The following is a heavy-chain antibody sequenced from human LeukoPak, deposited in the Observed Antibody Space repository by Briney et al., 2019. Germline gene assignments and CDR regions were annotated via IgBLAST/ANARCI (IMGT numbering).Heavy chain of an antibody. CDR2: IIPIFGTA. Sequence: ASLKVSCKASGGTFSSYAISWVRQAPGQGLEWMGGIIPIFGTANYAQKFQGRVTITADKSTSTAYMELSSLRSEDTAVYYCARKQQQLVRYNWFDPWGQGTLVTVSS. D-gene: IGHD6-13*01. V-gene: IGHV1-69*06. CDR3: ARKQQQLVRYNWFDP. J-gene: IGHJ5*02. CDR1: GGTFSSYA.